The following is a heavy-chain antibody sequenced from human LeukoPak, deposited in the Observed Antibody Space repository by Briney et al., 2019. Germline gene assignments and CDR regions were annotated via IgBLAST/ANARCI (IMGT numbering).Heavy chain of an antibody. CDR1: GFSLSNFG. D-gene: IGHD1-14*01. J-gene: IGHJ6*03. Sequence: GGSLRLSCAASGFSLSNFGMHWVRHAPGKGLEWVAALLYDGNTKHYADSVKGRFTISRDISKNTFYLQMNSLTAEDTAVYYCARDHRPEIQYYYMDVWGKGTTVAVSS. V-gene: IGHV3-33*01. CDR3: ARDHRPEIQYYYMDV. CDR2: LLYDGNTK.